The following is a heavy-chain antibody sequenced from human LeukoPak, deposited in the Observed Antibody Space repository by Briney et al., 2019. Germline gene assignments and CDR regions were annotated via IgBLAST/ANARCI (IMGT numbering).Heavy chain of an antibody. J-gene: IGHJ4*02. CDR3: ARLRSQYYFDY. CDR1: GGSISSSSYY. D-gene: IGHD1-26*01. CDR2: IYYSGST. V-gene: IGHV4-39*01. Sequence: PSETLSLTCTVSGGSISSSSYYWGWIRQPPGKGLEWIGSIYYSGSTYYNPSLKSRVTISVDTSKNQFSLKLSSVTAADTAVYYCARLRSQYYFDYWGQGTLVTVSS.